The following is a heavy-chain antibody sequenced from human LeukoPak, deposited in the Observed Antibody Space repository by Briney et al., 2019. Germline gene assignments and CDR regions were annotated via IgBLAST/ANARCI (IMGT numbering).Heavy chain of an antibody. CDR1: GFTFSSYA. D-gene: IGHD2-21*02. Sequence: GGSLRLSCAASGFTFSSYAMHWVRQAPGKGLEWVAVISYDGSNKYYADSVKGRFTISSDNSKNTLYLQMNSLRAEDTAVYYCAREGDYYFDYWGQGTLVTVSS. V-gene: IGHV3-30-3*01. CDR2: ISYDGSNK. CDR3: AREGDYYFDY. J-gene: IGHJ4*02.